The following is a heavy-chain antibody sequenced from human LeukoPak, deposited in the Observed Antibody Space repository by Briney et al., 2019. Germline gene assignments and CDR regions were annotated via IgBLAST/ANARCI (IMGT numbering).Heavy chain of an antibody. CDR1: GYSFTSYW. Sequence: GESLKISCKGSGYSFTSYWIGWVRQMPGKGLEWMGIIYPADSDTRYSSSFQGQVTISADKSISTAYLQWSSLKASDTAMYYCARLRRRDGYKIDYWGQGTLVTVSS. CDR2: IYPADSDT. J-gene: IGHJ4*02. CDR3: ARLRRRDGYKIDY. V-gene: IGHV5-51*01. D-gene: IGHD5-24*01.